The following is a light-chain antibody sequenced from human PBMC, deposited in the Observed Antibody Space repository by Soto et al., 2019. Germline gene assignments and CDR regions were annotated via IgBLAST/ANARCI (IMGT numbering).Light chain of an antibody. J-gene: IGKJ1*01. CDR3: QHYNDWPPTWT. CDR1: QSVSSK. CDR2: GAS. V-gene: IGKV3-15*01. Sequence: EIVMTQSPATLSVSPGERATLSCRASQSVSSKLAWYQQKPGQAPRVLIHGASTRATGIPARFSGSGSGTEFTLPISSLQSEDFAVYYCQHYNDWPPTWTFGQGTRVEIK.